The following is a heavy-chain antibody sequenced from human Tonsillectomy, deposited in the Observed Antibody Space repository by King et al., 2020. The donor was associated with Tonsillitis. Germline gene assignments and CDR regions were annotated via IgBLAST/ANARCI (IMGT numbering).Heavy chain of an antibody. D-gene: IGHD2-2*01. Sequence: VQLVESGGGLVQPGGSLRLSCAASGFTFSSYSMNWVRQAPGKGLDWVSYISGSSTTIYYADSVKGRFTISRDNAKNSLYLHMNSLRAEDTAVYYCARDVYCSGTSCYRHFDYWGQGTLVTVSS. CDR3: ARDVYCSGTSCYRHFDY. CDR2: ISGSSTTI. CDR1: GFTFSSYS. V-gene: IGHV3-48*01. J-gene: IGHJ4*02.